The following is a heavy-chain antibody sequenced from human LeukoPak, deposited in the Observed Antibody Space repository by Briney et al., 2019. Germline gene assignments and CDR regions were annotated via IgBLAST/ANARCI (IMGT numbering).Heavy chain of an antibody. CDR3: ARGRVTRITARHRWYFDF. CDR2: INHDGTT. D-gene: IGHD6-25*01. CDR1: GGSFSGYY. J-gene: IGHJ4*02. V-gene: IGHV4-34*01. Sequence: SETLSLTCAVYGGSFSGYYWSWIRQPPGKGLEWIGDINHDGTTNYNPSLKSRVTISVDTSKNQFSLKLISVTVADTAVYYCARGRVTRITARHRWYFDFWGQGTLVTVSS.